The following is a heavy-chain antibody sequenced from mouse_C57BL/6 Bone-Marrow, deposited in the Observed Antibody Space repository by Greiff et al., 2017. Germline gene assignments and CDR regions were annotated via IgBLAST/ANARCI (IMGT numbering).Heavy chain of an antibody. Sequence: QVQLQQSGAELMKPGASVKLSCKATGYTFNGYWIEWVKQRPGHGLEWIGEILPGSGSTNYNAKFKGKATFTADTSSNTAYMQLSSLTTEYSGIYYCAYGSDGYWGQGTTLTVSS. V-gene: IGHV1-9*01. CDR1: GYTFNGYW. J-gene: IGHJ2*01. CDR2: ILPGSGST. CDR3: AYGSDGY. D-gene: IGHD2-2*01.